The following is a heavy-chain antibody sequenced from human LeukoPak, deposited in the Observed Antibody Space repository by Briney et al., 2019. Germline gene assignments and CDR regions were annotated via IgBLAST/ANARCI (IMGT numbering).Heavy chain of an antibody. D-gene: IGHD3-3*01. CDR3: ARTPGFYGPFDY. CDR2: ISGSGGST. J-gene: IGHJ4*02. V-gene: IGHV3-23*01. Sequence: GGSLRLSCAASGFTFSSYAMSWVRQGPGKGLEWVSAISGSGGSTYYADSVKGRFTISRDNSKNTLYLQMDSLRAEDTAVYYCARTPGFYGPFDYWGQGTLVTVSS. CDR1: GFTFSSYA.